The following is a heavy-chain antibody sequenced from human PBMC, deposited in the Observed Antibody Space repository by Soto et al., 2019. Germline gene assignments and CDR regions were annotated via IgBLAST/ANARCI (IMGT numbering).Heavy chain of an antibody. CDR1: GFAFSSLW. CDR3: VRLGGSSWADY. D-gene: IGHD6-13*01. Sequence: EVRLVESGGGLVHPGASLTVSCEASGFAFSSLWMHWVRQDPGKGLEWVSRIDNEGIGTNYADAVRGRFTMSRDNAKNILYLQINSLRADDTGVYFCVRLGGSSWADYWGQGTLVTASS. CDR2: IDNEGIGT. V-gene: IGHV3-74*01. J-gene: IGHJ4*02.